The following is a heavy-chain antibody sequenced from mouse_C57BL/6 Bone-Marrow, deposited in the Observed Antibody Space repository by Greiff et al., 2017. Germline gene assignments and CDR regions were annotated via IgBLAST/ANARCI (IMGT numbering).Heavy chain of an antibody. D-gene: IGHD3-1*01. V-gene: IGHV7-1*01. J-gene: IGHJ1*03. CDR1: GFTFSDFY. CDR3: ARDVGPSELGFDV. CDR2: SRNKANDYTT. Sequence: EVQLVESGGGLVQSGRSLRLSCATSGFTFSDFYMEWVRQAPGKGLEWIAASRNKANDYTTEYSASVKGRFIVSRDTSQSILYLQMNALRAEDTAIYYCARDVGPSELGFDVWGTGTTVTVSS.